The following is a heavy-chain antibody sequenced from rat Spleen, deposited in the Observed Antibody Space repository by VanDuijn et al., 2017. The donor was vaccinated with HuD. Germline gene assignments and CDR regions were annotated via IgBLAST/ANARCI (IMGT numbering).Heavy chain of an antibody. CDR3: TRNRYRYTSGYVMDA. V-gene: IGHV2-13*01. J-gene: IGHJ4*01. CDR1: GFSLISYA. Sequence: QVQLKESGPGLVQPSQTLSLTCTVSGFSLISYAVNWVRQPPGKGLEWMGGMWGDGSTNYNSALKSRLSISRDTSKNQVFLKMNSLQTDDTAIYFCTRNRYRYTSGYVMDAWGQGASVTVSS. D-gene: IGHD1-5*01. CDR2: MWGDGST.